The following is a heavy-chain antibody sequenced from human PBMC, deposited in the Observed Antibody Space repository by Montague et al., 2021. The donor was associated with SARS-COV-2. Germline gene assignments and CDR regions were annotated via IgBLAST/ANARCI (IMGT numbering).Heavy chain of an antibody. D-gene: IGHD5-18*01. J-gene: IGHJ4*02. Sequence: SETLSLTCVVYGGSFSGYYWCWIRQPPGKGLGWIGEINHSGSTNYNPSLKSRVTISVDTSKKQFSLRLNSVTAADTAVYYCARGGGYSYGALDYWGQGTLVTVSS. CDR3: ARGGGYSYGALDY. V-gene: IGHV4-34*01. CDR1: GGSFSGYY. CDR2: INHSGST.